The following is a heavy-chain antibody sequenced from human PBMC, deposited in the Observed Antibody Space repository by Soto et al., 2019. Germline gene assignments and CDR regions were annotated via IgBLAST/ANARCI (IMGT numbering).Heavy chain of an antibody. Sequence: SETLSLTCTVSGGSISSYYWSWIRQPPGKGLEWIGYIYYSGSTNYNPSLKSRVTISVDTSKNQFSLKLSSVTAADAAVYYCAREYSSGWYPYFDYWGQGTLVTV. D-gene: IGHD6-19*01. V-gene: IGHV4-59*01. J-gene: IGHJ4*02. CDR3: AREYSSGWYPYFDY. CDR2: IYYSGST. CDR1: GGSISSYY.